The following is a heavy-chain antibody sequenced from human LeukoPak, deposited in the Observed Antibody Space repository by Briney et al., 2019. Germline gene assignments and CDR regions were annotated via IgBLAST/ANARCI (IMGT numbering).Heavy chain of an antibody. J-gene: IGHJ4*02. CDR2: FDPEDGET. Sequence: ASVKVSCKVSGYTLTELSVHWVRQAPGKGLEWMGGFDPEDGETIYAQKFQGRVTMTEDTSTDTAYMELSSLRSEDTAVYYCATGLGYCSGGSCALGDYWGQGTLVTVSS. CDR1: GYTLTELS. D-gene: IGHD2-15*01. CDR3: ATGLGYCSGGSCALGDY. V-gene: IGHV1-24*01.